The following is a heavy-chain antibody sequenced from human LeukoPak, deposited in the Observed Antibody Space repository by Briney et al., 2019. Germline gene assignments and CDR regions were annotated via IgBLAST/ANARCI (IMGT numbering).Heavy chain of an antibody. CDR2: ISGSGGST. CDR1: GFTFSSYG. D-gene: IGHD3-22*01. J-gene: IGHJ4*02. Sequence: QSGGSLRLSCAASGFTFSSYGMSWVRQAPGRGLEWVSAISGSGGSTYYADSVKGRFTISRDNSKNTLYLQMNSLRAEDTAVYYCAKGPHKYYYDSSAYFFEYWGQGTLVTVSS. CDR3: AKGPHKYYYDSSAYFFEY. V-gene: IGHV3-23*01.